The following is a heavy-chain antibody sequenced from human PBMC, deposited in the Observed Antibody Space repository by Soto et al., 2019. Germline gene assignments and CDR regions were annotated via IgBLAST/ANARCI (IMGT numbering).Heavy chain of an antibody. V-gene: IGHV4-4*02. D-gene: IGHD2-15*01. CDR2: INQSGSP. CDR1: TGTISSSDW. CDR3: AGLGMVADHRAFDS. J-gene: IGHJ5*01. Sequence: SETLSLTCAVSTGTISSSDWWIWVRQPPGKGLEWIGEINQSGSPNYNPSLRSRVTISVDKSKSQFFLKLSSVTAADTAIYYCAGLGMVADHRAFDSWGQGTLVTVSS.